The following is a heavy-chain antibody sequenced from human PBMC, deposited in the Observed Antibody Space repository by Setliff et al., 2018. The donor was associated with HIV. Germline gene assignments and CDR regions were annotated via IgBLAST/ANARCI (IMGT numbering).Heavy chain of an antibody. CDR1: GFTFSNFW. D-gene: IGHD1-26*01. CDR3: ANLWEVGA. CDR2: IKKDGSEI. J-gene: IGHJ5*02. V-gene: IGHV3-7*03. Sequence: LKISCAASGFTFSNFWMDWVRQAPGKGLEWVATIKKDGSEIYYVDSVKGRFTISRDNARTSLYLEMSSLRVEDTAVYLCANLWEVGAWGQGTLVTVSS.